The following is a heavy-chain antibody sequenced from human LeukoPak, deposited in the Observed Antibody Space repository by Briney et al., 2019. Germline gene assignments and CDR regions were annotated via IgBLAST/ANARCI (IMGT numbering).Heavy chain of an antibody. J-gene: IGHJ5*02. D-gene: IGHD3-10*01. CDR3: ARVGYYGSGSYWFDP. Sequence: ASVKVSCKASGYTFTGYYMHWVRQAPGQGLEWMGWINPNSGSTNYAQKFQGRVTMTRDTSISTAYMELSRLRSDDTAVYYCARVGYYGSGSYWFDPWGQGTLVTVSS. CDR2: INPNSGST. CDR1: GYTFTGYY. V-gene: IGHV1-2*02.